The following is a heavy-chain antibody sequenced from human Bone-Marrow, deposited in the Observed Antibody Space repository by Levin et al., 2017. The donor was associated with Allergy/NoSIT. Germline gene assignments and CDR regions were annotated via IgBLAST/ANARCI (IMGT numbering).Heavy chain of an antibody. CDR2: IDNDGTTT. V-gene: IGHV3-74*01. Sequence: GGSLRLSCALSGVTRTYWIHWVRQAPGKGLEWISHIDNDGTTTHVADSVKGRFTVSKDKAKNTVYLQRSGLRVEDTAVYYCERDMQYVLDVWGQGTTVTVSS. CDR1: GVTRTYW. D-gene: IGHD2-2*01. CDR3: ERDMQYVLDV. J-gene: IGHJ6*02.